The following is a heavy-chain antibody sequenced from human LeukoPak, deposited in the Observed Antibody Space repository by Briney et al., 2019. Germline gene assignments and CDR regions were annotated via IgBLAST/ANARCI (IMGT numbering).Heavy chain of an antibody. D-gene: IGHD2-2*01. Sequence: GASVKVSCKASGYTFTSYGISWERQAPGQGLEWMGRISGYNGNTNYAQKFQGRVTMTKDTPTSTAYMELRSLRSDDTAVYYCARFLYCSSTSCYSQYYYYYMDVWGKGTTVTVSS. J-gene: IGHJ6*03. V-gene: IGHV1-18*01. CDR1: GYTFTSYG. CDR3: ARFLYCSSTSCYSQYYYYYMDV. CDR2: ISGYNGNT.